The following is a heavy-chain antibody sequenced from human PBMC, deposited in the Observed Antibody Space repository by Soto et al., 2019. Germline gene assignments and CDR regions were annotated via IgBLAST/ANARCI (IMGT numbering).Heavy chain of an antibody. D-gene: IGHD2-15*01. J-gene: IGHJ3*02. Sequence: SETLSLTCTVSGGSISRGGYYWSWIRQHPGKGLEWIGYIYYSGSTYYNPSLKSRVTISVDTSKNQFSLELSSVTAADTAVYYCARWSSPDDAFDIWGQGTMVTVSS. CDR2: IYYSGST. CDR1: GGSISRGGYY. CDR3: ARWSSPDDAFDI. V-gene: IGHV4-31*03.